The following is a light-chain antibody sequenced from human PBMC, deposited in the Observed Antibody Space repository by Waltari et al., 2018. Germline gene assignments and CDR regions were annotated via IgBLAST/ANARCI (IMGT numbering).Light chain of an antibody. CDR3: AAWDDSLNDYV. V-gene: IGLV1-44*01. Sequence: QSVLTQPPSASGTPGQRVTISCSGSSSHIGSNTVNWYQQLPGTAPKLLIYSNNQRPSGVPDRFSGSKSGTSASLAISGLQSEDEADYYCAAWDDSLNDYVFGTGTKVTVL. CDR2: SNN. CDR1: SSHIGSNT. J-gene: IGLJ1*01.